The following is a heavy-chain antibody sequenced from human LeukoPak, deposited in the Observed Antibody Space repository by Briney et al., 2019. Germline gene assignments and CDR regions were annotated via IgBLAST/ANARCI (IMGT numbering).Heavy chain of an antibody. CDR2: ISNNGGYT. CDR3: AKQLGYCSDGSCYFPY. J-gene: IGHJ4*02. V-gene: IGHV3-23*01. Sequence: GALRLSCAASGFTLSSSAMSWVRQAPGKELEWVSAISNNGGYTYYADSVQGRFTISRDNSKSTLCLQMNSLRAEDTAVYYCAKQLGYCSDGSCYFPYWGQGTLVTVSS. CDR1: GFTLSSSA. D-gene: IGHD2-15*01.